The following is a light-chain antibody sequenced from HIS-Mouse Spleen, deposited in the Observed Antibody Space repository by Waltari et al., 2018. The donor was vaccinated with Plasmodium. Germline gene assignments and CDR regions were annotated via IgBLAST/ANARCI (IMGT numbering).Light chain of an antibody. Sequence: SYELTQPPSVSVSPGQTARITGAGDALPKQYAYWYQQKPGQAPVLGIYKDSERPSGIPGRFSGSSSGTTVTLTISGVQAEDEADYYCQSADSSGTYVVFGGGTKLTVL. CDR3: QSADSSGTYVV. CDR1: ALPKQY. V-gene: IGLV3-25*03. J-gene: IGLJ2*01. CDR2: KDS.